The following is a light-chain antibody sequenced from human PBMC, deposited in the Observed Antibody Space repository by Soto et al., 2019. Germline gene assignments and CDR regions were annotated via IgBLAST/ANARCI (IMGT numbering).Light chain of an antibody. CDR2: KAS. J-gene: IGKJ3*01. CDR3: QQSYTTPFT. V-gene: IGKV1-5*03. CDR1: QTISSW. Sequence: QITQAPSTVSGSVGDRVTSTCRASQTISSWLAWYQQKPGKAPKLLIYKASTLKSGVPSRFSGSGSGTEFTLPISRLQPDDFATYFCQQSYTTPFTFGPGTKVDLK.